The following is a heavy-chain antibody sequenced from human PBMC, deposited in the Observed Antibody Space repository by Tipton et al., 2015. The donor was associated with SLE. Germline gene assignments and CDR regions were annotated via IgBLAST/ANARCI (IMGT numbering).Heavy chain of an antibody. CDR2: ISGSGGST. CDR1: GFTFSSYA. J-gene: IGHJ6*02. Sequence: SLRLSCAASGFTFSSYAMSWVRQAPGKGLEWVSAISGSGGSTYYADSVKGRFTISRDNSKNTLYLQMNSLRAEDTAVYYCAKDFYYGDNYYGMDVWGQGTTVTVSS. V-gene: IGHV3-23*01. CDR3: AKDFYYGDNYYGMDV. D-gene: IGHD4-17*01.